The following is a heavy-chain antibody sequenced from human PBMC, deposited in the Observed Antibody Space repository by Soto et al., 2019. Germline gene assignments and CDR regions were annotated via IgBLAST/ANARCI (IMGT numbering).Heavy chain of an antibody. J-gene: IGHJ1*01. D-gene: IGHD6-13*01. CDR2: ISGGGSTT. Sequence: EVQLLKSGGGLVQPEGSLRLSCEASGFTFSSYAMSWVRQAPGKGLEWVSGISGGGSTTYYADSVKGRFTISRDNSKNTLYLQVNSLRAEDTAVYYCARDQPAGGTISRYFQDWGQGTLVTVSS. V-gene: IGHV3-23*01. CDR1: GFTFSSYA. CDR3: ARDQPAGGTISRYFQD.